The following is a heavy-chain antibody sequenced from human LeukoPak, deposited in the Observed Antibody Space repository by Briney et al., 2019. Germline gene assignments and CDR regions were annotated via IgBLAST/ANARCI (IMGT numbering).Heavy chain of an antibody. CDR1: GFTFSNYW. J-gene: IGHJ4*02. CDR2: IKQDGSEK. CDR3: AREDQPRGTFDY. Sequence: GGSLRLSCAASGFTFSNYWMSWVRQAPGKGLEWVANIKQDGSEKYYVDSVKGRFTISRDNAKNSLYLQMNSLRAEDTALYYCAREDQPRGTFDYWGQGVLVTVSS. D-gene: IGHD2-15*01. V-gene: IGHV3-7*05.